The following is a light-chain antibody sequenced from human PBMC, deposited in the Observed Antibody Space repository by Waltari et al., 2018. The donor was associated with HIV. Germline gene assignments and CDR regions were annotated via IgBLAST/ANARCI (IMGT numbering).Light chain of an antibody. J-gene: IGLJ1*01. V-gene: IGLV2-23*03. Sequence: QSALTQPASVFGSPGQSITISCTGTNSDVGRYNLFSWYQQHPGKAPKLMIYEGSKRPSGVSNRFSGSKSGNTASLTISGLQAEDEADYYCCSYAGSNTFVFGTGTKVTVL. CDR2: EGS. CDR3: CSYAGSNTFV. CDR1: NSDVGRYNL.